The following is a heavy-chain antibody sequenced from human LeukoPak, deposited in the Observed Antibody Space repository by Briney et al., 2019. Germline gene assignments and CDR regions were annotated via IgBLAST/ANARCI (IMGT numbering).Heavy chain of an antibody. D-gene: IGHD3-10*01. Sequence: GGSLRLSCAASGFTVSSNYMSWVRQAPGKGLGWVSVIYSGGSTYYADSVKGRFTISRDNSKNTLYLQMNSLRAEDTAVYYCARSHYYGGMDYWGQGTLVTVSS. CDR2: IYSGGST. CDR1: GFTVSSNY. V-gene: IGHV3-66*01. J-gene: IGHJ4*02. CDR3: ARSHYYGGMDY.